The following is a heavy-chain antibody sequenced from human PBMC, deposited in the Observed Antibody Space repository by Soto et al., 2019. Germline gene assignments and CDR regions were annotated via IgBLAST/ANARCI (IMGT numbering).Heavy chain of an antibody. V-gene: IGHV1-69*13. CDR2: IIPIFGTA. CDR1: GGTFTNYA. Sequence: VQLVQSGAEVKKPGSSVKVSCKASGGTFTNYAFSWVRQAPGQGLEWLGGIIPIFGTADYAQKFQGRVTITADEPTSTVHMELSSLRSDDTAVYYCGSWXXEGGXXXXXXYGMDVWGQGTTVTVSS. J-gene: IGHJ6*02. CDR3: GSWXXEGGXXXXXXYGMDV. D-gene: IGHD2-15*01.